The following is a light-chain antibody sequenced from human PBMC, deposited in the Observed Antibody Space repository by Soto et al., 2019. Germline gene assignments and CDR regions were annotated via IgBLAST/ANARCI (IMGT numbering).Light chain of an antibody. CDR2: GAS. CDR1: QNIVTN. J-gene: IGKJ2*01. V-gene: IGKV3-15*01. CDR3: QQYNFWPYT. Sequence: EVVLTHSPSTLSVSPGERATFSCRASQNIVTNLAWYQQKPGQAPSLLIYGASNRATGIPARFSAGGSGTEFTLTISSLQSEDFGVYYCQQYNFWPYTFGQGTKLEIK.